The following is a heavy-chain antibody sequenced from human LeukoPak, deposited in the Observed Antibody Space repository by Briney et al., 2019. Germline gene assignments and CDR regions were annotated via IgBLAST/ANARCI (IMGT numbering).Heavy chain of an antibody. D-gene: IGHD1-26*01. CDR1: GFTFSSYS. J-gene: IGHJ5*02. V-gene: IGHV3-21*01. Sequence: GGSLRLSCAASGFTFSSYSMNWVSQAPGKGLEWVSSISSSSSYIYYADSVKGRFTISRDNAKNSLYLQMNSLRAEDTAVYYCASRIVGATDRWGQGTLVTVSS. CDR2: ISSSSSYI. CDR3: ASRIVGATDR.